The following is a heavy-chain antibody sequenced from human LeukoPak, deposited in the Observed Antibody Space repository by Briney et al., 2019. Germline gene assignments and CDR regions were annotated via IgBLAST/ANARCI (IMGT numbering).Heavy chain of an antibody. V-gene: IGHV4-61*02. D-gene: IGHD2-21*02. CDR3: ARGGYCGGDCYFYY. Sequence: PSETLSLTCTVSGGSISSGAYYWSWIRQPAGKGLESVGRFYTTGSTNYNPSLKSRVTISVDTARNQFSLKLSSVTAADTAVYYCARGGYCGGDCYFYYWGQGALVTVSS. J-gene: IGHJ4*02. CDR2: FYTTGST. CDR1: GGSISSGAYY.